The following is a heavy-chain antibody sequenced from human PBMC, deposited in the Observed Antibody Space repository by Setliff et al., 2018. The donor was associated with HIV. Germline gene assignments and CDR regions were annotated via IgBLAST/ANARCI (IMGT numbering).Heavy chain of an antibody. V-gene: IGHV4-59*08. CDR2: ISNVGHT. CDR1: RGSISSFH. D-gene: IGHD1-20*01. J-gene: IGHJ3*02. CDR3: VRHAGARIGISDAFDI. Sequence: PSETLSLTCTVSRGSISSFHWSWIRRPPGMGLEWIGYISNVGHTNCIPSLKGRVTISLDTSKDQFSLRLTSVTAADTAVYYCVRHAGARIGISDAFDIWGQGSMVTVSS.